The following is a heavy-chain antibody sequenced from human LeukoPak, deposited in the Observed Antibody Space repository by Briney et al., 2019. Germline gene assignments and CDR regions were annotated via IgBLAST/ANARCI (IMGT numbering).Heavy chain of an antibody. D-gene: IGHD1-1*01. CDR2: INHSGST. CDR1: GGSFSGYY. J-gene: IGHJ3*01. CDR3: ARGRFGNPLQLQPRRPFDL. Sequence: SETLSLTCAVYGGSFSGYYWSWIRQPPGKGLEWIGEINHSGSTNYNPSLGSRVSMSVDTSKSQVSLRLTSVTAADTAIFYCARGRFGNPLQLQPRRPFDLWGQGTAVIVSS. V-gene: IGHV4-34*01.